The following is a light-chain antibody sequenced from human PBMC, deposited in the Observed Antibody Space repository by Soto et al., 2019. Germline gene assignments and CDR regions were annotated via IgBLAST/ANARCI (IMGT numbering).Light chain of an antibody. J-gene: IGKJ1*01. CDR3: QQLNSYPLT. Sequence: DIQLTQSPSFLSASVGDRVTITCRASQGISSYLAWYQQKPGKAPKLLIYAASTLQSGVPSRFSGSGSGKEFPLTISSLQPEDFATYYCQQLNSYPLTFGQGTKVEIK. V-gene: IGKV1-9*01. CDR2: AAS. CDR1: QGISSY.